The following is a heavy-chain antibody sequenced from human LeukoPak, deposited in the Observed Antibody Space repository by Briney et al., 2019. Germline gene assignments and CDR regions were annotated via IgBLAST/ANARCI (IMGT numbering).Heavy chain of an antibody. CDR3: AKSQVVVITEAWDY. D-gene: IGHD3-22*01. V-gene: IGHV3-23*01. CDR2: ISGSGGST. Sequence: GGSLRLSCAASGFIVSSNYMSWVRQAPGKGLEWVSAISGSGGSTYYADSVKGRFTISRDNSKNTLYLQMNSLRAEDTAVYYCAKSQVVVITEAWDYWGQGTLVTVSS. CDR1: GFIVSSNY. J-gene: IGHJ4*02.